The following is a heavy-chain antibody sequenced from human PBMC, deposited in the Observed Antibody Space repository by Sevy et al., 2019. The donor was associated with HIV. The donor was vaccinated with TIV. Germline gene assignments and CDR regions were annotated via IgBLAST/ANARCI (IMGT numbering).Heavy chain of an antibody. J-gene: IGHJ6*02. CDR3: AGVGYCRGGTCFSGFYYAMDV. V-gene: IGHV3-53*01. Sequence: GGSLRLSCAVSGFTLTNEFFSWVRQAPGKGLEWVAVVYSGGATYYADSVKGRFTISRDKSKSPLYLQMKSLRAEDTAVDYCAGVGYCRGGTCFSGFYYAMDVWGQGTTVTVSS. CDR1: GFTLTNEF. D-gene: IGHD2-15*01. CDR2: VYSGGAT.